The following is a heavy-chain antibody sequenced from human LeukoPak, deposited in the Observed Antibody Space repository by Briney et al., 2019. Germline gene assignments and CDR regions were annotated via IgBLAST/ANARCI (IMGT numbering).Heavy chain of an antibody. CDR2: ISGNGDNT. Sequence: HPGESLRLSCAASGFTFSNYAMHWVRQVPGKGLECLSLISGNGDNTDYAESVKGRFTVSRDNSRNSLYLQMSGLRVEDTALFYCAKDGYKAAGYFDLWGRGTLVTVSS. CDR1: GFTFSNYA. CDR3: AKDGYKAAGYFDL. J-gene: IGHJ2*01. V-gene: IGHV3-43*02. D-gene: IGHD6-13*01.